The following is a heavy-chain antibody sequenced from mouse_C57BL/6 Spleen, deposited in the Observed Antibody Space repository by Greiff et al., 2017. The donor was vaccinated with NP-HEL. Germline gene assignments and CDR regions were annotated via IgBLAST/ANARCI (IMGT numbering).Heavy chain of an antibody. V-gene: IGHV14-3*01. CDR1: GFTIKNTY. Sequence: VHVKQSVAELVRPGASVKLSCTASGFTIKNTYMHWVKQRPEQGLEWIGRIDPANGNTNYAPKFQGKATITADTSSNTAYLQLSSLTSEDTAIYYCARGANDYLFAYWGQGTLVTVSA. D-gene: IGHD2-4*01. J-gene: IGHJ3*01. CDR3: ARGANDYLFAY. CDR2: IDPANGNT.